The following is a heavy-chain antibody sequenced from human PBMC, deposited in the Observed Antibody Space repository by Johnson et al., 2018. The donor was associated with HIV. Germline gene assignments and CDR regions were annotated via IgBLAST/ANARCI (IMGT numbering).Heavy chain of an antibody. CDR3: ASFWATGAFDI. V-gene: IGHV3-11*04. J-gene: IGHJ3*02. CDR2: ISSSRSTI. D-gene: IGHD3-10*01. Sequence: QVQLVESGGDLVKPGGSLRLSCAASGFIFSDYYMSWIRQAPGKGLEWISYISSSRSTIYYADSVKGRFTISRDNAKNTLYLQMNSLRAEDTAVYYCASFWATGAFDIWGQGIMVTISS. CDR1: GFIFSDYY.